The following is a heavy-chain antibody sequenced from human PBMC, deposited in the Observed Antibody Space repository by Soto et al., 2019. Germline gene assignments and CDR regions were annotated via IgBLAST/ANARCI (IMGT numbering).Heavy chain of an antibody. CDR1: GFTVGSNY. CDR2: IYSGGST. D-gene: IGHD3-3*01. CDR3: ARMYYDFWSGYYAS. V-gene: IGHV3-53*04. Sequence: GGSLRLSCAASGFTVGSNYMSWVRQAPGKGLEWVSVIYSGGSTYYADSVKGRFTISRHNSKNTLYLQMNSLRAEDTAVYYCARMYYDFWSGYYASWGQGTLVTVSS. J-gene: IGHJ5*02.